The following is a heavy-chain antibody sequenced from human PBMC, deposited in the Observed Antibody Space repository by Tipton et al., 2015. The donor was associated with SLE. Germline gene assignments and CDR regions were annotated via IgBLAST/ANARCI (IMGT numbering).Heavy chain of an antibody. Sequence: TLSLTCTVSGDSINTYYWSWIRQPPGKGLEWIGYLYSSGGTDYNPSLKSRVTMSVDTSKNQFSLRLTSVTAADTAVYYCARTLGAIAHTVYDAFDIWGQGKMVTVSS. V-gene: IGHV4-59*07. D-gene: IGHD1-26*01. CDR1: GDSINTYY. J-gene: IGHJ3*02. CDR2: LYSSGGT. CDR3: ARTLGAIAHTVYDAFDI.